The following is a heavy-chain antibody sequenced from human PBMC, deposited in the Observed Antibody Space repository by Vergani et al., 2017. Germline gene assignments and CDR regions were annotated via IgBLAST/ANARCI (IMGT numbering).Heavy chain of an antibody. CDR1: GYTFTGYY. D-gene: IGHD5-24*01. CDR2: INPNSGGT. CDR3: ARGGRDGYSCPGCFDY. V-gene: IGHV1-2*02. Sequence: QLVQSGPEVKKPGTSVKVSCKASGYTFTGYYMHWVRQAPGQGLEWMGWINPNSGGTNYAQKFQGRVTMTRDTSISTAYMELSRLRSDDTAVYYCARGGRDGYSCPGCFDYWGQGTLVTVSS. J-gene: IGHJ4*02.